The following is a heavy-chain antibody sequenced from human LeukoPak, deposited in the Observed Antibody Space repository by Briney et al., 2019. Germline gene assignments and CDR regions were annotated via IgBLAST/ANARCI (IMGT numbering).Heavy chain of an antibody. CDR1: GFTFSSYG. D-gene: IGHD6-13*01. CDR2: IWYDGSNK. CDR3: ARERRWGSSWYGDY. Sequence: GGSLRLSCAASGFTFSSYGMHWVRQAPGKGLEWVAVIWYDGSNKYYADSVKGRFTIPRDNSKNTLYLQMNSLRAEDTAVYYCARERRWGSSWYGDYWGQGTLVTVSS. V-gene: IGHV3-33*01. J-gene: IGHJ4*02.